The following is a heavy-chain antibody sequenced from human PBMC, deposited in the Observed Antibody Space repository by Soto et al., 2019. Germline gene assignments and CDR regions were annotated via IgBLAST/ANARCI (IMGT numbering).Heavy chain of an antibody. CDR2: IYPGDSDT. D-gene: IGHD2-2*01. Sequence: PGESLKISCKGSGYSFTSYWIGWVRQMPGKGLEWMGIIYPGDSDTRYSPSFQGQVTISADKSISTAYLQWSSLKASDTAMYYCARGAFGCSSTSCPFPAFPNWGQRTLVTVSS. CDR1: GYSFTSYW. V-gene: IGHV5-51*01. CDR3: ARGAFGCSSTSCPFPAFPN. J-gene: IGHJ4*02.